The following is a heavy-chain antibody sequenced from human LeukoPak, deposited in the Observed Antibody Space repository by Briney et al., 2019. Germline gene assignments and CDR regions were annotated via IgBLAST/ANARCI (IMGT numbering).Heavy chain of an antibody. Sequence: GGSLRLSCAASGFTFSSYAMSWVRQAPGKGLEWVSAISGSGGSTYYADSVKGRFTTSRDNSKNTLYLQMNSLRAEDTAVYYCAQVVAATPIIDYWGQGTLVTVSS. J-gene: IGHJ4*02. CDR2: ISGSGGST. CDR1: GFTFSSYA. CDR3: AQVVAATPIIDY. D-gene: IGHD2-15*01. V-gene: IGHV3-23*01.